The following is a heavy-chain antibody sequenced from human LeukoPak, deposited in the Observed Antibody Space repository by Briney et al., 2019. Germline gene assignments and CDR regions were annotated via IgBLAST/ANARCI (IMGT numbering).Heavy chain of an antibody. Sequence: PSGTLSLTCAVYGGSFSGYYWSWIRQPPGKGLEWIGEINHSGSTNYNPSLKSRVTISVDTSKNQFSLKLSSVTAADTAVYYCASRGRTFDYWGQGTLVTVSS. CDR3: ASRGRTFDY. J-gene: IGHJ4*02. V-gene: IGHV4-34*01. CDR2: INHSGST. D-gene: IGHD2-15*01. CDR1: GGSFSGYY.